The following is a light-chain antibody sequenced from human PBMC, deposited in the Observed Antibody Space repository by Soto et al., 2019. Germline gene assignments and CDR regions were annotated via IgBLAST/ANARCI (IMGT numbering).Light chain of an antibody. CDR3: QQYNNWPRT. V-gene: IGKV3-15*01. CDR2: GAS. Sequence: EIVMTQSPATLSVSPGERATLSCRASQSVSSSLAWYQQKPGQAPRLLIYGASTRDTGIPARFSGSGSGTEFSFTISSLQYEDFADYYCQQYNNWPRTFGQGTKVEIK. J-gene: IGKJ1*01. CDR1: QSVSSS.